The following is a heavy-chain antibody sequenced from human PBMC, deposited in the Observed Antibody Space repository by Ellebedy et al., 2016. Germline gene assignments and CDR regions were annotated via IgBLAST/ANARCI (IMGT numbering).Heavy chain of an antibody. CDR2: IYYSGSP. Sequence: SETLSLTCTVSGGSISTYYWSWIRQPPGKGLEWIGYIYYSGSPNYNPSLKSRVSISVDTSKNQFSLKLSSVTAADTAVYYCARHVESQNYFDWFSTTLVWFDPWGQGTLVTVSS. CDR3: ARHVESQNYFDWFSTTLVWFDP. J-gene: IGHJ5*02. CDR1: GGSISTYY. D-gene: IGHD3-9*01. V-gene: IGHV4-59*08.